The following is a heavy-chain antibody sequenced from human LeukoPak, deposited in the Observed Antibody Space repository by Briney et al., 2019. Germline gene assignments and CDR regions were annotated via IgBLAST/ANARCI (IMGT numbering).Heavy chain of an antibody. V-gene: IGHV4-30-2*01. CDR1: GGSISSGGYY. Sequence: SETLSLTCTVSGGSISSGGYYWSWIRQPPGKGLEWIGYIYHSGSTYYNPSLKSRVTISVDRSKNQFSLKLSSVTAADTAVYYCARAYIVVVPAAKGSGPGGWFDPWGQGTLVTVSS. CDR2: IYHSGST. D-gene: IGHD2-2*01. J-gene: IGHJ5*02. CDR3: ARAYIVVVPAAKGSGPGGWFDP.